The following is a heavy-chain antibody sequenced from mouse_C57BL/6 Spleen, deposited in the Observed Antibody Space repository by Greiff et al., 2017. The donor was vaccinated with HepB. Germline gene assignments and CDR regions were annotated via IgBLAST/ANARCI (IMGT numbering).Heavy chain of an antibody. CDR3: ARSSIYYDYDGRDYYAMDY. J-gene: IGHJ4*01. Sequence: VQLQQPGAELVKPGASVKVSCKASGYTFTSYWMHWVKQRPGQGLEWIGMIHPNSGSTNYNEKFKSKATLTVDKSSSTAYMQLSSLTSEDSAVYYCARSSIYYDYDGRDYYAMDYWGQGTSVTVSS. D-gene: IGHD2-4*01. CDR1: GYTFTSYW. CDR2: IHPNSGST. V-gene: IGHV1-64*01.